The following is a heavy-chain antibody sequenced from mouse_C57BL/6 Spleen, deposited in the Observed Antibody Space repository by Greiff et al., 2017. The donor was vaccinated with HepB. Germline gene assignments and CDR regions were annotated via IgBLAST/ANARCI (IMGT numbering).Heavy chain of an antibody. CDR3: ARSGSRTWFAY. Sequence: DVMLVESGGGLVKPGGSLKLSCAASGFTFSSYTMSWVRQTPEKRLEWVATISGGGGNTYYPDSVKGRFTISRDNAKNTLYLQMSSLRSEDTALYYCARSGSRTWFAYWGQGTLVTVSA. V-gene: IGHV5-9*01. D-gene: IGHD1-1*01. J-gene: IGHJ3*01. CDR1: GFTFSSYT. CDR2: ISGGGGNT.